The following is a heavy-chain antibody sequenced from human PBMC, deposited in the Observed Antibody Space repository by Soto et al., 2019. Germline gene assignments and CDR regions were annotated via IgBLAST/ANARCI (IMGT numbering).Heavy chain of an antibody. V-gene: IGHV6-1*01. CDR3: ARGWQLDY. Sequence: SQTLSLTCAISGDSVSTNSATCNWIRQSPSRGLEWLGRTYYRSKWYNDYAVSVKSRMTINSDTSKNQFSLQLNSVTPEDTAVYYCARGWQLDYWGQGTVVTVSS. CDR1: GDSVSTNSAT. J-gene: IGHJ4*02. D-gene: IGHD6-13*01. CDR2: TYYRSKWYN.